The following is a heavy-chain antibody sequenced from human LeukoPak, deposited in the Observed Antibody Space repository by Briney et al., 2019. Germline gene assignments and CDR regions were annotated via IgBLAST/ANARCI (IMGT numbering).Heavy chain of an antibody. Sequence: GGSLRPSCAASGFTFSDYYMSWIRQPPGKRLEYISYISSSSSTINYADSVKGRFTISRDNAKNSLYLQMNGLRAEDTAVYYCARVGGWYEVDYWGQGTLVTVSS. CDR1: GFTFSDYY. D-gene: IGHD6-19*01. J-gene: IGHJ4*02. V-gene: IGHV3-11*04. CDR3: ARVGGWYEVDY. CDR2: ISSSSSTI.